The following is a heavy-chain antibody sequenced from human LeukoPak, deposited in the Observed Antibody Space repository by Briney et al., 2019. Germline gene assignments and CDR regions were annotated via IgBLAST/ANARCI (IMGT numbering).Heavy chain of an antibody. D-gene: IGHD3-16*01. CDR3: ARRMIYSKSSYYYYGMDV. Sequence: SETLSLTCTVCGGSISSSSYYWGWIRQPPGKGLVWNGRIYYSGSTSYNPSLKSRVTISVDTSKNQFSMKLSSVTAADTAVYYCARRMIYSKSSYYYYGMDVWGQGTTVTVSS. CDR2: IYYSGST. CDR1: GGSISSSSYY. J-gene: IGHJ6*02. V-gene: IGHV4-39*01.